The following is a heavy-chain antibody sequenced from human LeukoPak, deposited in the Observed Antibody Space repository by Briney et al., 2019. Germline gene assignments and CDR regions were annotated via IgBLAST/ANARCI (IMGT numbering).Heavy chain of an antibody. CDR3: ARVYYSVSSAGFDY. CDR2: VYYTGST. D-gene: IGHD1-26*01. V-gene: IGHV4-61*08. J-gene: IGHJ4*02. CDR1: GASVSSDGYY. Sequence: PSETLSLTCTVSGASVSSDGYYWNWIRQPPGKGLEWIGYVYYTGSTNYNASLKNRVTIFVDTSRNQFSLNLNSVTAADTAVYYCARVYYSVSSAGFDYWGQGTLVSVSS.